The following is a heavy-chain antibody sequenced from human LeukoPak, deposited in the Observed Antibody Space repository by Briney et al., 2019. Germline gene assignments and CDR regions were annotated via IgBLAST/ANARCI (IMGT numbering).Heavy chain of an antibody. Sequence: SETPSLTCTVSGGSVSSGGYYWSWIRQHPGKGLEWIGYIYYSGSTYYNPSLKSRVTISVDTSKNQFSLKLSSVTAADTAVYYCARVVVPAARVYYYYYMDVWGKGTTVTVSS. D-gene: IGHD2-2*01. CDR3: ARVVVPAARVYYYYYMDV. V-gene: IGHV4-31*03. CDR1: GGSVSSGGYY. J-gene: IGHJ6*03. CDR2: IYYSGST.